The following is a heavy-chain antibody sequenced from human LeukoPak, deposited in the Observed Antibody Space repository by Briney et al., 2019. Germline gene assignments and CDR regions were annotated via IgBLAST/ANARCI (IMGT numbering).Heavy chain of an antibody. CDR1: GFTFSDYY. Sequence: GGSLRLSCEVSGFTFSDYYMSWIRQAPGKGLEWVSYISSSGSTIYYADSVKGRFTISRDNAKNSLYLQMNSLRAEDTAVYYCARVRAYYDSSGYYLFDYWGQGTLVTVSS. D-gene: IGHD3-22*01. J-gene: IGHJ4*02. CDR2: ISSSGSTI. V-gene: IGHV3-11*01. CDR3: ARVRAYYDSSGYYLFDY.